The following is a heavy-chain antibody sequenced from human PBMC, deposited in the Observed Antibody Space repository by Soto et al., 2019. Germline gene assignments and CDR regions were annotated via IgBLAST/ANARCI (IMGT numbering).Heavy chain of an antibody. J-gene: IGHJ6*02. V-gene: IGHV4-4*02. CDR3: ARDSACNESYGSSCSFGMDV. D-gene: IGHD5-18*01. CDR2: IYHSGST. CDR1: GGSISSSNW. Sequence: PSETLSLTCAVSGGSISSSNWWSWVRQPPGKGLEWIGEIYHSGSTNYNPSLKSRVTISVDKSKNQFSLKLSSVTAADTAVYYCARDSACNESYGSSCSFGMDVWGQGTTVTVSS.